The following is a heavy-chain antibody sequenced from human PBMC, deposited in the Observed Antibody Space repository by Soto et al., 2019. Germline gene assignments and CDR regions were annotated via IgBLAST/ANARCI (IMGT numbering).Heavy chain of an antibody. CDR3: ERAGGSVATILDY. CDR2: ISAYNGNT. D-gene: IGHD3-3*01. CDR1: GYTFTSYG. J-gene: IGHJ4*03. Sequence: QVQLVQSGAEVKKPGASVKVSCKASGYTFTSYGSSWVRQAPGQGLEWMGWISAYNGNTNYAQKLQGRVTMTTDTSTSKEYMELMGLRSDDTAVYDCERAGGSVATILDYWGHGTLGTVS. V-gene: IGHV1-18*01.